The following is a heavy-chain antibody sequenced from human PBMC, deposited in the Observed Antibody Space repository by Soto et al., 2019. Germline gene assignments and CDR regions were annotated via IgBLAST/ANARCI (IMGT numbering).Heavy chain of an antibody. CDR1: GFTFSSYG. CDR3: AKDGRGGSYHHYFDY. V-gene: IGHV3-30*18. CDR2: ISYDGSNK. J-gene: IGHJ4*02. D-gene: IGHD1-26*01. Sequence: QVQLVESGGGVVQPGRSLRLSCAASGFTFSSYGMHWVRQAPGKGLEWVAVISYDGSNKYYADSVKGRFTISRDNSKNTLYLQMNSLRAEDTAVYYCAKDGRGGSYHHYFDYWGQGTLVTVSS.